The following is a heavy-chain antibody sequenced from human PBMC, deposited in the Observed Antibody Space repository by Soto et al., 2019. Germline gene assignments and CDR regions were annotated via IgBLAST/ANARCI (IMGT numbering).Heavy chain of an antibody. Sequence: GESLKISCKGSGYSFTSYWIGWVRQMPGKGLEWMGIIYPGDSDTRYSPSFQGQVTISADKSISTAYLQWSSLKASDTATYYCARLYFDYVDVNEQRFDYWGQGTLVTVSS. J-gene: IGHJ4*02. D-gene: IGHD3-9*01. CDR2: IYPGDSDT. V-gene: IGHV5-51*01. CDR3: ARLYFDYVDVNEQRFDY. CDR1: GYSFTSYW.